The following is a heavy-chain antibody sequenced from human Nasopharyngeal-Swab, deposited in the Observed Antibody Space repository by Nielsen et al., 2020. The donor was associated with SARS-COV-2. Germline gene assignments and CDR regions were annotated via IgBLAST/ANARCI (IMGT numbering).Heavy chain of an antibody. J-gene: IGHJ4*02. CDR3: ARDRYGSGSFLGY. D-gene: IGHD3-10*01. V-gene: IGHV1-46*01. CDR2: INPSGGSA. CDR1: GYSFTSYH. Sequence: ASVKVSCKASGYSFTSYHMYWVRQAPGQGLEWMGIINPSGGSATYAQRFQGKVTMTRDTSTSTVFMELSSLKSEDTAVYYRARDRYGSGSFLGYWGQGTLVTVSS.